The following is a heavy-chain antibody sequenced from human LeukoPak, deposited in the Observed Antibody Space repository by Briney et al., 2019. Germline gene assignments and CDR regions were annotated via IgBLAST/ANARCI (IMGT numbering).Heavy chain of an antibody. D-gene: IGHD2-2*01. CDR2: IYYSGNT. CDR1: GGSISSADYF. V-gene: IGHV4-30-4*08. Sequence: SETLSLPCTVSGGSISSADYFWSWIRQPPGKGLEWIGYIYYSGNTYYNPSLKSRVTISVDRSKNQFSLKQSSVSAADTAGYQCASATSAMAVGVPAEALYICGEGKMVTVSS. CDR3: ASATSAMAVGVPAEALYI. J-gene: IGHJ3*02.